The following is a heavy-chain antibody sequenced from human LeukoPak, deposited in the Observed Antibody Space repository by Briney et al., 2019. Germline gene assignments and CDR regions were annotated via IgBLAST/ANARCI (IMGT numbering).Heavy chain of an antibody. CDR1: GYTFTSYG. Sequence: ASVKVSCKASGYTFTSYGISWVRQAPGQGLEWMGWINTNSGGTNYAQKFQGRVTMTRDTSISTAYMELSRLRSDNTAVYYCARSQTSGYSSSWYDYWGQGTLVTVSS. CDR3: ARSQTSGYSSSWYDY. CDR2: INTNSGGT. D-gene: IGHD6-13*01. J-gene: IGHJ4*02. V-gene: IGHV1-2*02.